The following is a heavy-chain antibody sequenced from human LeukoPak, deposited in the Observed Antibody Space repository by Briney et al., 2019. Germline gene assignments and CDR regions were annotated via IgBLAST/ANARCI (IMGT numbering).Heavy chain of an antibody. CDR2: IYYSGST. CDR1: GGSISSGGYY. J-gene: IGHJ4*02. V-gene: IGHV4-30-4*08. D-gene: IGHD1-26*01. Sequence: SETLSLTCTVSGGSISSGGYYWSWIHQPPGKGLEWIGYIYYSGSTYYNPSLKSRVTISVDTSKNQFSLKLSSVTAADTAVYYCARAPPASGSYPFDYWGQGTLVTVSS. CDR3: ARAPPASGSYPFDY.